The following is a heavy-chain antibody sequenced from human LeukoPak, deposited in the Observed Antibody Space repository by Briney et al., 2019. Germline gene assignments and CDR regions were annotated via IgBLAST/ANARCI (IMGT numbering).Heavy chain of an antibody. CDR3: ARDVDGYNLGY. J-gene: IGHJ4*02. Sequence: ASVTVSLTSSGYSFILYYLQWVGQAPGQGGGGMGGSNMNSGGKNNAQKFQGRVTMTRDTAIRTAYIELTTLGSDDTAVYYCARDVDGYNLGYWGQGVLVTVSS. V-gene: IGHV1-2*02. CDR1: GYSFILYY. CDR2: SNMNSGGK. D-gene: IGHD5-24*01.